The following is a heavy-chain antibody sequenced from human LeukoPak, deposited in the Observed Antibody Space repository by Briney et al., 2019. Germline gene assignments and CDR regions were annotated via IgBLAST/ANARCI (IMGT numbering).Heavy chain of an antibody. CDR3: VSPRGFSYGYFDY. V-gene: IGHV4-39*01. D-gene: IGHD5-18*01. Sequence: SETLSLTCTVSGGSISSSAYWGWIRQPPGKGLEWMRSIYYSKNTYYNPSLKSRVTISADTSKNQFSLTLGSVSATDTAVYYCVSPRGFSYGYFDYWGQGTLVTVSS. CDR2: IYYSKNT. CDR1: GGSISSSAY. J-gene: IGHJ4*02.